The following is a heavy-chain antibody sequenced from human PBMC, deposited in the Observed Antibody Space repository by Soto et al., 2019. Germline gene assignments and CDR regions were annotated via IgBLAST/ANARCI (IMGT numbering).Heavy chain of an antibody. D-gene: IGHD6-13*01. CDR3: AHSKDYNSRWYTLDFDY. Sequence: QITLKESGPTLVKPTQTLTLTCTFSGFSLSTSGVGVGWIRQPPEKALEWLALIYWDDDKRNIPSLKNRLTISKDTSKNQVVHTMTNVDPVDTATYYCAHSKDYNSRWYTLDFDYWGEGTLVTVSS. CDR1: GFSLSTSGVG. V-gene: IGHV2-5*02. J-gene: IGHJ4*02. CDR2: IYWDDDK.